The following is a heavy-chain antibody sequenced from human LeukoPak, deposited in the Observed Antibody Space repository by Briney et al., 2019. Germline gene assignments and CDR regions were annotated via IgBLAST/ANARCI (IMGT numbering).Heavy chain of an antibody. D-gene: IGHD6-13*01. CDR2: IKQDGSEK. J-gene: IGHJ4*02. CDR3: ARDGYSPFDY. V-gene: IGHV3-7*03. CDR1: GFTLSSYW. Sequence: GGSLRLSCAASGFTLSSYWMSWVRQAPGKGLEWVANIKQDGSEKYYVDSVKGRFTISRDNAKNSLYLQMNSLRAEDTAVYYCARDGYSPFDYWGQGTLVTVSS.